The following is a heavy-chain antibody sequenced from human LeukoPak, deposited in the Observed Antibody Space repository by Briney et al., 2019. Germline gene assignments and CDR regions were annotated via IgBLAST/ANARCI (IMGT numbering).Heavy chain of an antibody. J-gene: IGHJ4*02. Sequence: GGSLRLSCAASGFTFSSYAMHWVRQAPGKGLEWVAVISYDGSNKYYADSVKGRFTISRDNSKNTLYLRMSSLRAEDTAVYYCVKRSGWPTKPYFDYWGQGTLVTVSS. CDR2: ISYDGSNK. V-gene: IGHV3-30-3*02. CDR1: GFTFSSYA. D-gene: IGHD6-19*01. CDR3: VKRSGWPTKPYFDY.